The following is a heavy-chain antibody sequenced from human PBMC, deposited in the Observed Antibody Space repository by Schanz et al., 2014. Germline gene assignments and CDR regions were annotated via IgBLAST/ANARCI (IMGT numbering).Heavy chain of an antibody. V-gene: IGHV3-74*01. Sequence: VQLVESGGGVVQPGRSLRLSCAASGFTFDNYAMHWVRQAPGKGLEWVSRTSHDGSFTTFADSVKGRFTISRDNAKNALYLQMNSLRAEDTAVYYCVRDTDYHFDYWGQGTLVTVSS. J-gene: IGHJ4*02. CDR1: GFTFDNYA. CDR2: TSHDGSFT. CDR3: VRDTDYHFDY. D-gene: IGHD4-17*01.